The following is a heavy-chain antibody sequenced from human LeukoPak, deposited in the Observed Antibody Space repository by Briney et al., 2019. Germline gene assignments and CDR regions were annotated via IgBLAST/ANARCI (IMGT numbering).Heavy chain of an antibody. Sequence: GGSLRLSCAASGFTFSSYWMSWVRQAPGKGLEWVANIKQDGSEKYYVDSVKGRFTISRDNAKNSLYLQMNSLRAEDTAVYYCARRFVVVVAAGNGMGVWGQGTTVTVSS. D-gene: IGHD2-15*01. CDR3: ARRFVVVVAAGNGMGV. V-gene: IGHV3-7*01. J-gene: IGHJ6*02. CDR1: GFTFSSYW. CDR2: IKQDGSEK.